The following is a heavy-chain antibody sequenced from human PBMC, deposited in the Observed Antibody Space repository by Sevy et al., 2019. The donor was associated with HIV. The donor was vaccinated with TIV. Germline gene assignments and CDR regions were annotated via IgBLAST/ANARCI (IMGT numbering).Heavy chain of an antibody. V-gene: IGHV4-61*01. Sequence: SETLSLTCAVSGVSVSSDTYYWSWIRQPPGKGLEWIGYVYHTGSTNYSPSFKSRVTISVDTSKNRFSLMLFSVAAADTAVYYCAREPYFFDKSGYYWDYWGQGALVTVSS. CDR3: AREPYFFDKSGYYWDY. J-gene: IGHJ4*02. CDR1: GVSVSSDTYY. CDR2: VYHTGST. D-gene: IGHD3-22*01.